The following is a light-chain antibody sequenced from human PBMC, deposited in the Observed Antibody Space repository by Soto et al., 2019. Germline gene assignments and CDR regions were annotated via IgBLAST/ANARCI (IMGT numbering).Light chain of an antibody. CDR3: MQALQTPYT. V-gene: IGKV2-28*01. J-gene: IGKJ2*01. CDR2: LGS. Sequence: DIVMTQSPLSLPVTPGEPASISCRSSQSLLHSNGYNYLDWYLQKPGQSPQLLIYLGSNRASGVPYRFSGSGSGTDFTLKISRVEAEDVGVYYCMQALQTPYTFGQGNKLEIK. CDR1: QSLLHSNGYNY.